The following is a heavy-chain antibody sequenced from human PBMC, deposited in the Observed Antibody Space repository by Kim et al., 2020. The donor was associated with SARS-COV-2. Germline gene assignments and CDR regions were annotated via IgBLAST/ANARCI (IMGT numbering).Heavy chain of an antibody. CDR3: ARHSYISTSDMRIAFDI. V-gene: IGHV3-23*01. CDR2: TNGGGTSP. J-gene: IGHJ3*02. CDR1: GFIFKNYG. Sequence: GGSLRLSCAASGFIFKNYGLSWVRQAPGKGLEWVSGTNGGGTSPAYADSVTGRFTISRDNPENTLYLQMNTLRVEDTAIYYCARHSYISTSDMRIAFDI. D-gene: IGHD3-16*01.